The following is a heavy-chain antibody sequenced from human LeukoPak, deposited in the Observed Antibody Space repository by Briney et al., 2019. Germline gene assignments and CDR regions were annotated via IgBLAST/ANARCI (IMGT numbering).Heavy chain of an antibody. Sequence: ASVKVSCKASGYTFTSYGISWVRQAPGQGLEWMGWISAYNGNTNYAQKLQGRVTMTTDTSTSTAYMELRSLRSDDTAVYYCAREGYDFWSGYYMGVDYWGQGTLVTVSS. CDR3: AREGYDFWSGYYMGVDY. CDR2: ISAYNGNT. J-gene: IGHJ4*02. D-gene: IGHD3-3*01. V-gene: IGHV1-18*01. CDR1: GYTFTSYG.